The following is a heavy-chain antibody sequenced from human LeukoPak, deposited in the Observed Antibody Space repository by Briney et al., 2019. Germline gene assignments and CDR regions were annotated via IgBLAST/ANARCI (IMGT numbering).Heavy chain of an antibody. J-gene: IGHJ4*02. CDR2: IYYSGSS. D-gene: IGHD5-18*01. CDR1: GGSISSSSYY. CDR3: ARHVDTATDYFDY. V-gene: IGHV4-39*01. Sequence: SETLSLTCTVSGGSISSSSYYCGWIRQPPGKGLEWIGSIYYSGSSYYNPSLKSRVTISVHTSKNQFSLKLSSVTAADTAVYYCARHVDTATDYFDYWGQGTLVTVSS.